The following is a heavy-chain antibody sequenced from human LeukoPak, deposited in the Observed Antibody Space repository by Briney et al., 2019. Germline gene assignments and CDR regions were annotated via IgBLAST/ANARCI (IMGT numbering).Heavy chain of an antibody. D-gene: IGHD6-19*01. Sequence: ASVKVSCKASGYTFTGYYMHWVRQAPGQGLEWMGWINPNSGGTNYAQKFQGRVTMTRDTSISTAYIELSRLRSDDTAVYYCASGRVGYSSGWYLDAFDIWGQGTMVTVSS. J-gene: IGHJ3*02. CDR2: INPNSGGT. CDR3: ASGRVGYSSGWYLDAFDI. CDR1: GYTFTGYY. V-gene: IGHV1-2*02.